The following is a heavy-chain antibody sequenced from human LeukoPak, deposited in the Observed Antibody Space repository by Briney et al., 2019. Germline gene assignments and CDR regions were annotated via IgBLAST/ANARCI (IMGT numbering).Heavy chain of an antibody. J-gene: IGHJ6*03. CDR1: GFSLSTSGMC. V-gene: IGHV2-70*11. Sequence: GPTLVKPTQTLTLTCTFSGFSLSTSGMCVSWIRQPPGKALEWLARIDWDDDKYYSTSLKTRLTISKDTSKNQVVLTMTNMDPVDTATYYCARLQTTYYYYYMDVWGKGTTVTVSS. CDR3: ARLQTTYYYYYMDV. CDR2: IDWDDDK. D-gene: IGHD1-1*01.